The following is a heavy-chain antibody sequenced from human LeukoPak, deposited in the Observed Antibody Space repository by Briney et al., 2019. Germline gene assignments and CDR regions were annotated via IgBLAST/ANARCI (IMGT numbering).Heavy chain of an antibody. D-gene: IGHD1-1*01. CDR3: ARDIPELVIP. J-gene: IGHJ5*02. CDR2: LYSGGNT. Sequence: TGGSLRLSCAVSGFTVSSTYMSWVRQAPGKGLEGVSVLYSGGNTYYADSVKGRFTISRDSSKNTLYLQMNSLRAEDTAVYYCARDIPELVIPWGQGTLVTVSS. V-gene: IGHV3-66*01. CDR1: GFTVSSTY.